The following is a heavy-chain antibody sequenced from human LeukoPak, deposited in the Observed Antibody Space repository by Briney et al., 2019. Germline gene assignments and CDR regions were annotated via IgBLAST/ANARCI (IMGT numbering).Heavy chain of an antibody. Sequence: GGSLRLSCAASGFTFSSYGMHWVRQAPGKGLEWVAVISYDGSNKYYADSVKGRFTISRDNSKNTLYLQMNSLRAEDTAVYYCAKDSQTTMIHYYFDYWGQGTLVTVST. CDR1: GFTFSSYG. CDR2: ISYDGSNK. J-gene: IGHJ4*02. D-gene: IGHD3-22*01. V-gene: IGHV3-30*18. CDR3: AKDSQTTMIHYYFDY.